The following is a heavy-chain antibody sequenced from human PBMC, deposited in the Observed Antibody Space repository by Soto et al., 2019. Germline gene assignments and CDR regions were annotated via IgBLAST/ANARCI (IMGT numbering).Heavy chain of an antibody. J-gene: IGHJ4*02. CDR3: VGTLFGIMRHFDY. Sequence: PGVSLRLSCSASGFTFSTYGMSWVRQAPGKGLEWVSGISYSDSSTYYADSVKGRFTVSRDNSKNTLYLQMNSLRAEDTAVYYCVGTLFGIMRHFDYWGQGTMVTVSS. D-gene: IGHD3-3*01. CDR1: GFTFSTYG. V-gene: IGHV3-23*01. CDR2: ISYSDSST.